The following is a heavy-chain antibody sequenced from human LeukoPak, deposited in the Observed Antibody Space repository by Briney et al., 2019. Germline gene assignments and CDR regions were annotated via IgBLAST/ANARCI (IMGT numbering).Heavy chain of an antibody. CDR2: IYTSGST. CDR1: GGSISSGSYY. J-gene: IGHJ5*02. Sequence: SETLSLTCTVSGGSISSGSYYWSWIRQPAGKGLEWIGRIYTSGSTNYNPSLKSRVTISVDTSKNQFSLKLSSVTAADTAVYYCARGHSSGWYGRNWFDPWGQGTLVTVSS. D-gene: IGHD6-19*01. V-gene: IGHV4-61*02. CDR3: ARGHSSGWYGRNWFDP.